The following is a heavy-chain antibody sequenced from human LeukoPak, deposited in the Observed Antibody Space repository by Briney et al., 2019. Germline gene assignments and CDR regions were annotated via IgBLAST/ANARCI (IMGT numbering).Heavy chain of an antibody. CDR1: GYTFTSYF. CDR3: ARGAEIYSSSWYRY. Sequence: ASVKVSCKASGYTFTSYFMHWVRQAPGQGREWMGWINPNSGGTNYAQKFQGWVTMTRDTSISTAYMELSRLRSDDTAVYYCARGAEIYSSSWYRYWGQGTLVTVSS. V-gene: IGHV1-2*04. CDR2: INPNSGGT. D-gene: IGHD6-13*01. J-gene: IGHJ4*02.